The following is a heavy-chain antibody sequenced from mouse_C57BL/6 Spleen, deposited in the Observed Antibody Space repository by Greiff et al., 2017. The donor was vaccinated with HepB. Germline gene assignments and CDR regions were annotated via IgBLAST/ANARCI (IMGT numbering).Heavy chain of an antibody. V-gene: IGHV14-2*01. CDR1: GFNIKDYY. J-gene: IGHJ2*01. CDR3: ARGGYDGLGRGY. D-gene: IGHD2-2*01. CDR2: IDPEGGET. Sequence: EVQLQQSGAELVKPGASVKLSCTASGFNIKDYYMHWVKQRTEQGLEWIGRIDPEGGETKYAPKFQGKATITADTSSNTAYLQLSSLTSEDTAVYYWARGGYDGLGRGYWGQGTTLTVSS.